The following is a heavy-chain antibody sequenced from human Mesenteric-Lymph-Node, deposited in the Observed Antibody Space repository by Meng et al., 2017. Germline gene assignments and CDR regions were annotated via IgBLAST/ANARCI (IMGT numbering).Heavy chain of an antibody. D-gene: IGHD3-10*01. CDR3: ARQSGYFDY. V-gene: IGHV4-59*08. Sequence: QVRLQGSGPGLVKPSETLSLTCTVSGGSISSYYWSWIRQPPGKGLEWIGHIYYSGSTNYNPSLKSRVTISVGTSKNQFSLKLSSVTATDTAVYYCARQSGYFDYWGQGTLVTVSS. CDR2: IYYSGST. J-gene: IGHJ4*02. CDR1: GGSISSYY.